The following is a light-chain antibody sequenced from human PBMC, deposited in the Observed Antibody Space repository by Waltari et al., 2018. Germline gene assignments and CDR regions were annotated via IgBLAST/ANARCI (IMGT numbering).Light chain of an antibody. Sequence: ETELTQSPATLSVSPGERVTLSCRASQTVSSNLAWYQQKPGQVPRLLVYGASISATGIPARFSGSGSGTQFTLTINSLQSEDFAVYYCQQYNNWPPWTFGQGTKVEIK. CDR3: QQYNNWPPWT. J-gene: IGKJ1*01. V-gene: IGKV3-15*01. CDR1: QTVSSN. CDR2: GAS.